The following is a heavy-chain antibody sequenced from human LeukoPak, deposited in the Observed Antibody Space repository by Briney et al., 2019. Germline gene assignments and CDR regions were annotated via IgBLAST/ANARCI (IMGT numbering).Heavy chain of an antibody. CDR3: ARHPGIRYSGSYVDY. CDR2: ISAYNGNT. CDR1: GYTFTSYG. J-gene: IGHJ4*02. Sequence: GASVKVSCKASGYTFTSYGISWVRQAPGQGLEWMGWISAYNGNTNYAQKLQGRVTMTTDTSTSTAYMELRSLRSDDTAVYYCARHPGIRYSGSYVDYWGQGTLVTVPS. V-gene: IGHV1-18*01. D-gene: IGHD1-26*01.